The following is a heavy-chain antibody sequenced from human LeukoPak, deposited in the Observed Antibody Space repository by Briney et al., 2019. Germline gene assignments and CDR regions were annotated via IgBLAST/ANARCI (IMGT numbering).Heavy chain of an antibody. V-gene: IGHV3-48*01. CDR3: ARGGFCTVKYFFLPFAF. D-gene: IGHD3/OR15-3a*01. J-gene: IGHJ4*02. Sequence: YADSVKGRFTISRDNGKTSVSLQMTDLRPEDTAFYYCARGGFCTVKYFFLPFAFWGQGTPVTVSS.